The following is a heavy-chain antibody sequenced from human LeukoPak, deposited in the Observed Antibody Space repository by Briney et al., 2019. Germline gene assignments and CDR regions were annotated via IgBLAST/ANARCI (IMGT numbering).Heavy chain of an antibody. CDR1: GYTFTSYD. CDR2: MNPNSDNI. Sequence: ASVKVSCKASGYTFTSYDINWVRQATGQGLEWMGWMNPNSDNIAYAQKFQGRVTITRNTSINTAYMELSSLTSEDTAMYYCARGRATVTTHWLDPWGQGTLVTVSS. CDR3: ARGRATVTTHWLDP. V-gene: IGHV1-8*03. J-gene: IGHJ5*02. D-gene: IGHD4-11*01.